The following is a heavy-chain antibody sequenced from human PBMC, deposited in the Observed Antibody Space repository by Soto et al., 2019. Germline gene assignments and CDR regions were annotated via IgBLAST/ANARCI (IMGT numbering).Heavy chain of an antibody. CDR3: ARDIASYAYGEGY. J-gene: IGHJ4*02. D-gene: IGHD2-21*01. V-gene: IGHV4-4*07. CDR2: LYSNGNT. CDR1: GGSINSYW. Sequence: SETLSLTCTVSGGSINSYWWSWIRQPAGKGLEWIGPLYSNGNTDYNPSINSRATMSVETSKNQFSLKLSSVTAADTAVYYCARDIASYAYGEGYWGQGIQVTVSS.